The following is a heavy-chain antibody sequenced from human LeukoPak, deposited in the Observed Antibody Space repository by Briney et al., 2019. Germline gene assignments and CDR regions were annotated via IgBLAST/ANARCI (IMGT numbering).Heavy chain of an antibody. V-gene: IGHV3-30*03. D-gene: IGHD4-17*01. CDR1: GFTFSSYG. Sequence: GGSLRLSCAASGFTFSSYGMHWVRQAPGKGLEWVAVISYDGSNKYYADSVKGRFTISRDNSKNTLYLQMNSLRAEDTAVYYCARLPDYGDYAYFDYWGQGTLVTVSS. J-gene: IGHJ4*02. CDR3: ARLPDYGDYAYFDY. CDR2: ISYDGSNK.